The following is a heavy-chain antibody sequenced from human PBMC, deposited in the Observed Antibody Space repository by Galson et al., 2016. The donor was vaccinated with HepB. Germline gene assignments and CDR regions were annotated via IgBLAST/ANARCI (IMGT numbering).Heavy chain of an antibody. D-gene: IGHD2-21*01. Sequence: SLRLSCATSGFAFTDYEVHWVRQAPGKGLEWVAVMSPGGSIKLYTDSVKGRFTISRDNSRNTLYLQMNSLRPEDTAVYYCAKDQIPGAPDFFDFWGQGTLVTVSS. CDR1: GFAFTDYE. J-gene: IGHJ4*02. CDR2: MSPGGSIK. V-gene: IGHV3-30*18. CDR3: AKDQIPGAPDFFDF.